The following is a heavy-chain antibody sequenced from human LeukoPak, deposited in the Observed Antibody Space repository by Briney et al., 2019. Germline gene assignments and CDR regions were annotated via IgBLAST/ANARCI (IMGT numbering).Heavy chain of an antibody. D-gene: IGHD2-15*01. V-gene: IGHV4-34*01. Sequence: SETLSLTCDVYGGSFSGYYWSWIRQPPEKGLEWIGEINHSGSTNYNPSLKSRVTISVDTSKNQFSLKLSSVTAADTAVYYCARDSLHCNGGRCFHMRVFDYWGQGALVTVSS. CDR2: INHSGST. J-gene: IGHJ4*02. CDR1: GGSFSGYY. CDR3: ARDSLHCNGGRCFHMRVFDY.